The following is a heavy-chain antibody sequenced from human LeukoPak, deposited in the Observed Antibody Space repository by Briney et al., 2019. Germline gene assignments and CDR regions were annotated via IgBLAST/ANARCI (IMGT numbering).Heavy chain of an antibody. CDR2: VFNSGIT. CDR1: GDSSNTYY. Sequence: PSETLSLTCTVSGDSSNTYYWSWIRQPPGKGLEWIGYVFNSGITNYNPSLKSRLAILEDTSRNQFYLTLKSVTAADTAVYYCARGVVIGDWYFDLWGRGTLVTVSS. D-gene: IGHD3-22*01. V-gene: IGHV4-59*01. J-gene: IGHJ2*01. CDR3: ARGVVIGDWYFDL.